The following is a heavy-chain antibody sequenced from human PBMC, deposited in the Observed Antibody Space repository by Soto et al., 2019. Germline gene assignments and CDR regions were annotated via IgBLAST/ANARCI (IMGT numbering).Heavy chain of an antibody. Sequence: QVQLQESGPGLVKPSETLSLTCTVSGGSISSYYWSWIRQPPGKGLEWIGYIYYSGSTNYNPSLKSRVTISVDTSKNQFSLKLSSVTAADTAVYYCARDQGDGYNFDYWGQGTLVTVSS. V-gene: IGHV4-59*01. J-gene: IGHJ4*02. D-gene: IGHD5-12*01. CDR1: GGSISSYY. CDR2: IYYSGST. CDR3: ARDQGDGYNFDY.